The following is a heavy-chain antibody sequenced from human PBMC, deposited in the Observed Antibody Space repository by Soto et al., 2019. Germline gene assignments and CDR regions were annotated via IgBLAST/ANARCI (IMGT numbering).Heavy chain of an antibody. D-gene: IGHD3-22*01. CDR1: GGTFSSYT. CDR2: IFPLFGTA. Sequence: QVQLVQSGAEVKKPGSSVKVSCKASGGTFSSYTIGWVRQAPGQGLEWMGGIFPLFGTANYAQKFQGRVTITADESTSTAYMERSSLRSDDTAVYYCARDLGGYYYDSSGSDYFDYWGQGTLVTVSS. CDR3: ARDLGGYYYDSSGSDYFDY. J-gene: IGHJ4*02. V-gene: IGHV1-69*12.